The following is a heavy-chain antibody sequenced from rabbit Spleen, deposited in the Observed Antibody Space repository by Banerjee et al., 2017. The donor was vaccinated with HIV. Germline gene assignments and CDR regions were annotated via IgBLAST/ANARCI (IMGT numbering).Heavy chain of an antibody. CDR1: GFSFSSGTW. CDR2: IDVGSSGST. CDR3: ARDVAGYIGGDL. V-gene: IGHV1S40*01. D-gene: IGHD7-1*01. J-gene: IGHJ4*01. Sequence: QSLEESGGDLVKPGASLTLTCTASGFSFSSGTWMCWVRQAPGKGLEWIACIDVGSSGSTYYASWAKGRFTISKTSSTTVTLQMTSLTAADTATYFCARDVAGYIGGDLWGPGTLVTVS.